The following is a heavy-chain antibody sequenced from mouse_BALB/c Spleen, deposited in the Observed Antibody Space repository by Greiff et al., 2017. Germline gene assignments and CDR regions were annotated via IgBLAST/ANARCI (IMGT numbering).Heavy chain of an antibody. Sequence: EVKLLESGGGLVQPGGSLKLSCAASGFDFSRYWMSWVRQAPGKGLEWIGEINPDSSTINYTPSLKDKFIISRDNAKNTLYLQMSKVRSEDTALYYCARPSLWGGYAMDYWGQGTSVTVSS. J-gene: IGHJ4*01. CDR3: ARPSLWGGYAMDY. V-gene: IGHV4-1*02. CDR2: INPDSSTI. D-gene: IGHD1-1*02. CDR1: GFDFSRYW.